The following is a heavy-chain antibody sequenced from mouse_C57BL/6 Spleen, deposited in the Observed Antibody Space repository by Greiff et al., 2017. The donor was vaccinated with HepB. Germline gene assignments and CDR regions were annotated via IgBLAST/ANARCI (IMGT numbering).Heavy chain of an antibody. V-gene: IGHV5-9*01. CDR1: GFTFSSYT. CDR3: ARKTGDY. Sequence: EVQLQQSGGGLVKPGGSLKLSCAASGFTFSSYTMSWVRQTPEKRLEWVATISGGGGNTYYPDSVKGRFTISRDNAKNTLYLQMSSLRSEDTALYYCARKTGDYWGQGTTLTVSS. CDR2: ISGGGGNT. J-gene: IGHJ2*01. D-gene: IGHD4-1*01.